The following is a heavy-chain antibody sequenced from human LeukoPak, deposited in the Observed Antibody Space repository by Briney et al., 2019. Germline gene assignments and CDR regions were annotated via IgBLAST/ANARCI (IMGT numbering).Heavy chain of an antibody. J-gene: IGHJ6*04. CDR1: GGSITSYY. V-gene: IGHV4-59*08. D-gene: IGHD2-2*01. Sequence: SETLSLTCTVSGGSITSYYWSWTRQPPGKGLEWIGYIYYSGSTNYNPSLKSRVTISVDTSKNQFSLKLSSVTAADTAVYFCARQGGFASSAGVWGKGTTVTVSS. CDR3: ARQGGFASSAGV. CDR2: IYYSGST.